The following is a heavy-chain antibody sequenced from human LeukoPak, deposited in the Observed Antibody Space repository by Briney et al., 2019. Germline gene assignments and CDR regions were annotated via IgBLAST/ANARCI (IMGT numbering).Heavy chain of an antibody. J-gene: IGHJ4*02. CDR1: DFNVIPNY. Sequence: PGGSLSLSCAVSDFNVIPNYMTWVRQAPGKGLECISVIHSNDDTYYAASVRGRFTISRDTSNYMLYLQMNSLRAEDTAIYFCTGGHAAMGEHWGQGILVTVSS. CDR2: IHSNDDT. D-gene: IGHD5-18*01. CDR3: TGGHAAMGEH. V-gene: IGHV3-53*01.